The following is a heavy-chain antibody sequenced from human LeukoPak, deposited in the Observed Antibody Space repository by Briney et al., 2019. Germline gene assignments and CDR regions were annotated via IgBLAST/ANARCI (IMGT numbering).Heavy chain of an antibody. CDR1: GGSISSGDYY. CDR2: IYYSGFT. CDR3: AREAINWNYRDY. D-gene: IGHD1-1*01. Sequence: SETLSLTCTVSGGSISSGDYYWSWIRQPPGKGLEWIGYIYYSGFTYYNPSLKSRVTISVDTSRNQFSLKLTSVTAADTAMYYCAREAINWNYRDYWGQGTLVAVSS. J-gene: IGHJ4*02. V-gene: IGHV4-30-4*08.